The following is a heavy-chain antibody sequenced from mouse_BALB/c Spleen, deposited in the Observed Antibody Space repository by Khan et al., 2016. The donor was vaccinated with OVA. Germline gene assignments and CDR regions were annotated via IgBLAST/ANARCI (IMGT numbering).Heavy chain of an antibody. D-gene: IGHD2-4*01. CDR3: ADANYDYDGFDY. Sequence: EVKLLESGGGLVQPGGSLKLSCAASGFAFSRYWMSWVRQAPGKGLEWIVEINPDSSTINYTPSLKDKSIISRNNAKNTLYLQMSKVSSEATALFCCADANYDYDGFDYWGQGTLVTVSA. V-gene: IGHV4-1*02. CDR1: GFAFSRYW. CDR2: INPDSSTI. J-gene: IGHJ3*01.